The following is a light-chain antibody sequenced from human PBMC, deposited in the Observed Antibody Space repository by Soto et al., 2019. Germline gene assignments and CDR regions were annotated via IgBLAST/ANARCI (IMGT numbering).Light chain of an antibody. V-gene: IGKV3-20*01. CDR2: SAS. CDR3: HHFGSLPET. Sequence: EVVLTQSPGTLSLSPGARVTLSCRASQSVASSYLAWYQQKPGRAPRLLFYSASSRATGIPDRFSGSGSGTDFTLTISRLEPEDCAVYYCHHFGSLPETFGQGTNVE. J-gene: IGKJ1*01. CDR1: QSVASSY.